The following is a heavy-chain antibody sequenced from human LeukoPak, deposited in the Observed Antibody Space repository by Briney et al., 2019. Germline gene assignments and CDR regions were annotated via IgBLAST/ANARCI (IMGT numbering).Heavy chain of an antibody. Sequence: GGSLRLSCAASGFTFSAYSMNWVRQAPGEGLEWISSINSASHYIYYADSVTGRFTISRDNARNSLYLQMNSLRAEDTAVYYCARGPSYYATTGFYSEYWGQGILVNVSS. D-gene: IGHD3-22*01. CDR2: INSASHYI. CDR3: ARGPSYYATTGFYSEY. J-gene: IGHJ4*02. CDR1: GFTFSAYS. V-gene: IGHV3-21*01.